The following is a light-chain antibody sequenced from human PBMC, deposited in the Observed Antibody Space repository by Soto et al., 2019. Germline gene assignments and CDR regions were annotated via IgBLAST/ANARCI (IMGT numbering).Light chain of an antibody. CDR2: GAS. CDR3: QQYNNWPSIT. CDR1: QSVSSN. J-gene: IGKJ5*01. V-gene: IGKV3-15*01. Sequence: EVVMTQSPATLSVSPGERATLSRRASQSVSSNLAWYQQKPGQAPRLLIYGASTRATGIPARFSGSGSGTEFTLTISSLQSEDFAVYYCQQYNNWPSITFGQGTRLEI.